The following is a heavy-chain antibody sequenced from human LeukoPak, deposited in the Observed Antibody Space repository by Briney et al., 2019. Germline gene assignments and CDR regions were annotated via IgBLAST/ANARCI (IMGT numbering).Heavy chain of an antibody. Sequence: PSETLSLTCTVSGGSISSGGYYWSWIRQPPGKGLEWIGYIYHSGSTYYNPSLKSRVTISVDRSKNQFSLKLSSVTAADTAVYYCARTPPPRYIAAAGTYFDYWGQGTLVTVSS. J-gene: IGHJ4*02. CDR2: IYHSGST. CDR3: ARTPPPRYIAAAGTYFDY. CDR1: GGSISSGGYY. V-gene: IGHV4-30-2*01. D-gene: IGHD6-13*01.